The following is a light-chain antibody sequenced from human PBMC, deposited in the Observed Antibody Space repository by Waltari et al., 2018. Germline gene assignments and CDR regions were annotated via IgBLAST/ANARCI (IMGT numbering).Light chain of an antibody. V-gene: IGKV3-20*01. CDR2: RAS. CDR1: LSVRRSS. CDR3: QQHGTLPAT. Sequence: EIVLTQSPGTASLSPGERVTLSCRASLSVRRSSLAWYQQKPGQAPRLVIYRASRRATGIPDRFSGSGSGTDFSLTISRLEPEDFAVYYCQQHGTLPATFGQGTKVEIK. J-gene: IGKJ1*01.